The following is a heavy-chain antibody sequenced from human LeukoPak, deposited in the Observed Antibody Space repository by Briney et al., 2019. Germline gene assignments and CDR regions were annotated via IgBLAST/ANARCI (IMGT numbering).Heavy chain of an antibody. CDR3: ARTETYYYDSSAPIRFDY. J-gene: IGHJ4*02. Sequence: GGSLRLSCAASGFTFSSYSMNWVRQAPGKGLEWVSSISSSSSYIYYADSVKGRFTISRDNAKNSLYLQMNSLRAEDTAVYYCARTETYYYDSSAPIRFDYWGQGTLVTVSS. CDR1: GFTFSSYS. CDR2: ISSSSSYI. D-gene: IGHD3-22*01. V-gene: IGHV3-21*01.